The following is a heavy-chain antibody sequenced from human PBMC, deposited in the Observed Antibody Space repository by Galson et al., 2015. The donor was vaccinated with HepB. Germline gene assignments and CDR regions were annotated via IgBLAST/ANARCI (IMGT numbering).Heavy chain of an antibody. Sequence: LRLSCAASGFTFTAYWMNWVRQAPGKGLEWVANIKQDGSETHYVQSVKGRFTISRDNAKNSVFLQMNSLRAEDTAVYYCARGNYGGDWGQGTLVTVSS. CDR2: IKQDGSET. CDR1: GFTFTAYW. D-gene: IGHD4-23*01. V-gene: IGHV3-7*03. CDR3: ARGNYGGD. J-gene: IGHJ4*02.